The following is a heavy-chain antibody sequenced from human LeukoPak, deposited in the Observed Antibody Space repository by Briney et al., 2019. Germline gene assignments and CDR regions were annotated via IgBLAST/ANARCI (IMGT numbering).Heavy chain of an antibody. CDR2: IYTSGST. V-gene: IGHV4-61*02. J-gene: IGHJ6*03. CDR3: ARSSPVVVPAAPDNYYYYMDV. CDR1: GGSISSGSYC. Sequence: PSETLSLTCTVSGGSISSGSYCWSWIRQPAGKGLEWIGRIYTSGSTNYNPSLKSRVTISVDTSKNQFSLKLSSVTAADTAVYCCARSSPVVVPAAPDNYYYYMDVWGKGTTVTVSS. D-gene: IGHD2-2*01.